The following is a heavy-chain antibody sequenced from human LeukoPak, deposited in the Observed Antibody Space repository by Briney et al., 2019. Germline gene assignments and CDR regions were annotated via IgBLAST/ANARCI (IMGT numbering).Heavy chain of an antibody. CDR2: IGAGFDT. CDR1: GFTFSTYD. J-gene: IGHJ4*02. V-gene: IGHV3-13*01. Sequence: GGSLRLSCAASGFTFSTYDFHWVRQVKGKGLQWVSAIGAGFDTYYQDSVRGRFTISRENAKNSLYLQMNSLTVGDTAVYYCAREDSTRSGVRELDYWGQGILVTVSS. CDR3: AREDSTRSGVRELDY. D-gene: IGHD3-10*01.